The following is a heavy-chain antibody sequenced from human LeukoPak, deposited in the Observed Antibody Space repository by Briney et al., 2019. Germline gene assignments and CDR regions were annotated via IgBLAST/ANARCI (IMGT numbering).Heavy chain of an antibody. D-gene: IGHD3-22*01. Sequence: PSETLSLTCAVYGGSFSGYYWSWIRQPPGKGVEWSGEMNNSGSKNYNPSLKRRVTISVDKSKKQFSLKLISVTAADTAVYYCARTTYYYDSSGYGFGYWGQGTLVTVSS. CDR3: ARTTYYYDSSGYGFGY. V-gene: IGHV4-34*01. CDR2: MNNSGSK. CDR1: GGSFSGYY. J-gene: IGHJ4*02.